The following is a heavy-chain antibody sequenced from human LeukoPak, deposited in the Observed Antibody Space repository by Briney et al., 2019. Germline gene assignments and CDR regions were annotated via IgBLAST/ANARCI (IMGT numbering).Heavy chain of an antibody. Sequence: ASVKVSCKASGYTFTSYYMHWVRQAPGQGLEWMGWINPNSGGTNYAQKFQGRVTMTRDTSISTAYMELSRLRSDDTAVYYCATTYYYGSGSYFGYYYYMDVWGKGTTVTVSS. CDR2: INPNSGGT. CDR3: ATTYYYGSGSYFGYYYYMDV. D-gene: IGHD3-10*01. J-gene: IGHJ6*03. V-gene: IGHV1-2*02. CDR1: GYTFTSYY.